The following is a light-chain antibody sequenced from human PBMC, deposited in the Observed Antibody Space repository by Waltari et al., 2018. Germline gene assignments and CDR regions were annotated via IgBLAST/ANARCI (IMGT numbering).Light chain of an antibody. J-gene: IGLJ3*02. CDR2: RND. Sequence: QSVLTQPPSASGTPGQRVTISCSGRASNIVVNVLNCYQQFPGKAPKLVIYRNDQRPSGVPDRFSGSKSGTSASLAISGLQSEDEADYYCATWDDSPNGHWVFGGGTKVTVL. CDR3: ATWDDSPNGHWV. CDR1: ASNIVVNV. V-gene: IGLV1-44*01.